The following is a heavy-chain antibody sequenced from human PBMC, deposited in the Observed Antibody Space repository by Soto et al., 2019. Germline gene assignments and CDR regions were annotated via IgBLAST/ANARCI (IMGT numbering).Heavy chain of an antibody. D-gene: IGHD2-2*01. CDR3: ARQGGNIVVVPAAPNWFDP. J-gene: IGHJ5*02. CDR2: IIPILGIA. V-gene: IGHV1-69*02. Sequence: SVKVSCKASGGTFSSYTISWVRQAPGQGLEWMGRIIPILGIANYAQKFQGRVTITADKSTSTAYMELSSLRSEDTAVYYCARQGGNIVVVPAAPNWFDPCGQGTLVTVSS. CDR1: GGTFSSYT.